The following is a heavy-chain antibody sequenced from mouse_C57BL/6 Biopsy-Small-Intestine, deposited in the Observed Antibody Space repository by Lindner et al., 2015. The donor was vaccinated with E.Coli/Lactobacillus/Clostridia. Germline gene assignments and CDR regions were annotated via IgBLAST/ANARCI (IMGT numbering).Heavy chain of an antibody. CDR3: ARSRAAIN. Sequence: VQLQESGPEVVKPGASVKISCKTSGYTFTDYYMTWVKQRHGKSLEWVGDINSNNGVTSYNQNFKGRATLTADKSSSTAYMELRSLTSEDSAVYYCARSRAAINWGQGTLVTVSA. D-gene: IGHD2-4*01. CDR1: GYTFTDYY. J-gene: IGHJ3*01. CDR2: INSNNGVT. V-gene: IGHV1-26*01.